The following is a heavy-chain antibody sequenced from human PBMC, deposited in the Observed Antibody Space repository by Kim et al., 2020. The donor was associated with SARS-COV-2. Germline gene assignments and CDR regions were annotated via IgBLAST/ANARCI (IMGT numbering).Heavy chain of an antibody. Sequence: KGRFTISRDNAKNSLYLQMNSLRAEDTAVYYCARGPKSYSSGWGPYYFDYWGQGTLVTVSS. D-gene: IGHD6-19*01. V-gene: IGHV3-11*05. J-gene: IGHJ4*02. CDR3: ARGPKSYSSGWGPYYFDY.